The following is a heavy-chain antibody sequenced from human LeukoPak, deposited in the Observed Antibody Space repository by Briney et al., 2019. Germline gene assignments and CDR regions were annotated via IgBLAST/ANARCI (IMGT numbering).Heavy chain of an antibody. V-gene: IGHV4-59*01. D-gene: IGHD5-18*01. J-gene: IGHJ4*02. CDR2: IYSSGST. CDR1: GGSISTYY. Sequence: PSGTLSLTCTVSGGSISTYYWSWIRQPPGKGLEWIGSIYSSGSTNYNPSLKSRVTISVDTSKNQFSLRLSSVTAADTAVYYCARDHRGYSYGLFDSWGQGTLVTVSS. CDR3: ARDHRGYSYGLFDS.